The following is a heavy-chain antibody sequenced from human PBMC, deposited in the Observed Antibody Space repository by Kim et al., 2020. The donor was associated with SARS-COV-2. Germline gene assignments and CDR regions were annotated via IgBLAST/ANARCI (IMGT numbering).Heavy chain of an antibody. V-gene: IGHV4-39*01. CDR3: ASYYYGSGSGGY. Sequence: YYNPSLKSRVTISVDTSKNQFSLKLSSVTAADTAVYYCASYYYGSGSGGYWGQGTLVTVSS. J-gene: IGHJ4*02. D-gene: IGHD3-10*01.